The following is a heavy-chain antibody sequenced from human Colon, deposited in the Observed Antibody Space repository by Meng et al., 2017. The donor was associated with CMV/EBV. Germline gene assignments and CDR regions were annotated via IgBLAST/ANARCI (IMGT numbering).Heavy chain of an antibody. CDR1: GFTFGDYH. V-gene: IGHV3-11*04. D-gene: IGHD2-2*02. J-gene: IGHJ6*02. Sequence: GESLKISCAGSGFTFGDYHMSWIRQAPGKGPEWVSYISGGGSTIKYAESVMGRFTISRDNAKNSLYLEMNSLRVEDTAVYYCARRGYCTSTSCYMHYGMDVGGQGTTVTVSS. CDR3: ARRGYCTSTSCYMHYGMDV. CDR2: ISGGGSTI.